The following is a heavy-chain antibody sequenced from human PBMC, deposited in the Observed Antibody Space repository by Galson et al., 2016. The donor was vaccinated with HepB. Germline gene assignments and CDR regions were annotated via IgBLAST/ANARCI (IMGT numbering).Heavy chain of an antibody. J-gene: IGHJ4*02. D-gene: IGHD1-20*01. Sequence: SVKVSCKASGYTFTSYYMHWVRQAPGQGLEWMGVINPSGGSPSYAQRFQGRVTMTRDTSTSTVYMELSRLRSEDTAVYYCARERIGYNWTPPYFDYWGQGTLVTVSS. V-gene: IGHV1-46*01. CDR2: INPSGGSP. CDR3: ARERIGYNWTPPYFDY. CDR1: GYTFTSYY.